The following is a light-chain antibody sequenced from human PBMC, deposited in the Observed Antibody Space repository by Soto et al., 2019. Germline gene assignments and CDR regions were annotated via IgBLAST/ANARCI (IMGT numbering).Light chain of an antibody. CDR1: QIIYSW. J-gene: IGKJ1*01. V-gene: IGKV1-5*03. CDR3: LQYFDYYRT. CDR2: KSS. Sequence: DIQTTQSPSTLSASVGDSVTITCRASQIIYSWLAWYQQKPGNAPKLLIYKSSTVERGVPSRFSGSGSETEFTLTINSLQPDDFATYYCLQYFDYYRTFGQGTKVEIK.